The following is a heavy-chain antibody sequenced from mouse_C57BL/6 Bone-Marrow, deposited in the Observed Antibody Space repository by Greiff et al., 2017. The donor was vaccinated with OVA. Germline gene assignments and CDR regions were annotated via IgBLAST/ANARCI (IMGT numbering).Heavy chain of an antibody. CDR1: GYTFTSYT. J-gene: IGHJ4*01. Sequence: VQLQQSGAELARPGASVKMSCKASGYTFTSYTMHWVQQRPGQGLEWIGYINPSSGYTKYNQKFKDQATLTADKSSSTAYMQLSSLTSEDSAVYYCARWGDYAMDYWGQGTSVTVSS. V-gene: IGHV1-4*01. CDR2: INPSSGYT. CDR3: ARWGDYAMDY.